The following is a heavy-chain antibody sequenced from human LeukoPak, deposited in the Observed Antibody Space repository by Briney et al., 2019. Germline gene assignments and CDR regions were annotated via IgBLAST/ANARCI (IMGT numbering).Heavy chain of an antibody. CDR3: AGSSGSYSNWFDP. V-gene: IGHV1-58*02. CDR2: IVVGSGNT. Sequence: GTSAKVSCKASGFTFTSSAMQWVRQARGQRLEWIGWIVVGSGNTNYAQKFQERVTITRDMSTSTAYMELSSLRSEDTAVYYCAGSSGSYSNWFDPWGQGTLVTVSS. CDR1: GFTFTSSA. D-gene: IGHD1-26*01. J-gene: IGHJ5*02.